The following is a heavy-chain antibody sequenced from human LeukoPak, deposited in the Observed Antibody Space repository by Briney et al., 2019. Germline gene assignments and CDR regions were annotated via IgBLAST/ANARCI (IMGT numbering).Heavy chain of an antibody. J-gene: IGHJ3*02. CDR2: ISGSGGGT. CDR1: GFTFSSYP. Sequence: LTGGSLRLSCAASGFTFSSYPMSWVRQAPGKGLEWVSGISGSGGGTFYPESVKGRFIISRDNSKNTLYLQMNSLRAEDTAVYYCAKGSGTRAFDIWGKGTMVTVSS. V-gene: IGHV3-23*01. CDR3: AKGSGTRAFDI. D-gene: IGHD3-10*01.